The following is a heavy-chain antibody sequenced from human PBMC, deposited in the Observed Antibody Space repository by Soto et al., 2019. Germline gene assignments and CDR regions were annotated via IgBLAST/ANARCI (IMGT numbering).Heavy chain of an antibody. J-gene: IGHJ4*02. CDR2: IYYSGST. D-gene: IGHD3-22*01. V-gene: IGHV4-59*01. CDR1: GGSISSYY. CDR3: ARATYYYDSSGYYGYYFDY. Sequence: SETLSLTCTASGGSISSYYWRWIRQPPGKGLEWIGYIYYSGSTNYNSSLKSRVTISVDTSKNQLSLKLSSVTAADTAVYYCARATYYYDSSGYYGYYFDYWGQGTLVTVSS.